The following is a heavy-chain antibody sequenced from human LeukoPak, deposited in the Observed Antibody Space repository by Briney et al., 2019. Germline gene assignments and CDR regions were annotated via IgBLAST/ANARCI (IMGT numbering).Heavy chain of an antibody. Sequence: GGSLRLSCAASGFTFSSYSMNWARQAPGKGLEWVSSISSSSSYIYYADSVKGRFTISRDNAKNSLYLHMNSLRAEDTAVYYCAREVTIFGVVIPFDYWGQGTLVTVSS. J-gene: IGHJ4*02. CDR1: GFTFSSYS. CDR2: ISSSSSYI. CDR3: AREVTIFGVVIPFDY. V-gene: IGHV3-21*01. D-gene: IGHD3-3*01.